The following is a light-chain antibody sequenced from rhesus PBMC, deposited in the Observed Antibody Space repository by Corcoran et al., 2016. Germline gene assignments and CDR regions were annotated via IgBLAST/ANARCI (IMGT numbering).Light chain of an antibody. V-gene: IGLV2-13*02. CDR2: DVS. CDR1: SSAIGGYNR. CDR3: SSYASSSAYI. J-gene: IGLJ1*01. Sequence: QAALTQSPSVSGSPGQSVTISCTGTSSAIGGYNRVSWYQQHPGKAPKLMIYDVSKRPSGVSDRFSGSKSGNTASLTISGLQAEDEADYYCSSYASSSAYIFGAGTRRTVL.